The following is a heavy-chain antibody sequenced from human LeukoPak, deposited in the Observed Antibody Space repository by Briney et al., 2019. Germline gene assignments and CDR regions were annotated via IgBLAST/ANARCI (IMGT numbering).Heavy chain of an antibody. CDR1: GFTFSSYS. CDR3: ARDLRITMVRGVGYYYYYGMDV. Sequence: GGSLRLSCAASGFTFSSYSMNWVRQAPGKGLEWASSISSSSSYIYYADSVKGRFTISRDNAKNSLYLQMNSLRAEDTAVYYCARDLRITMVRGVGYYYYYGMDVWGQGTTVTVSS. J-gene: IGHJ6*02. D-gene: IGHD3-10*01. V-gene: IGHV3-21*01. CDR2: ISSSSSYI.